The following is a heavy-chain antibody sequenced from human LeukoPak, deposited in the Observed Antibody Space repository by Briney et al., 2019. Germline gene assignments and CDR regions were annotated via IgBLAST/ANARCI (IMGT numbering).Heavy chain of an antibody. CDR2: IVVGSGNT. CDR1: GFTFTSSA. CDR3: AAGGYGDYPKDAFDI. V-gene: IGHV1-58*02. Sequence: GTSVKVSCKASGFTFTSSAMQWVRQARGQRLEWIGWIVVGSGNTNYAQKFQERVTITRDMSTSTAYMELSSLRSEETAVYYCAAGGYGDYPKDAFDIWGQGTMVTVSS. D-gene: IGHD4-17*01. J-gene: IGHJ3*02.